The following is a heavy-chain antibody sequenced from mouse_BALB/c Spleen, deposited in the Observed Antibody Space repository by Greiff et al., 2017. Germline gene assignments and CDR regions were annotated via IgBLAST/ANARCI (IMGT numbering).Heavy chain of an antibody. J-gene: IGHJ1*01. CDR1: GFTFSSYG. Sequence: EVMLVESGGGLVQPGGSLKLSCAASGFTFSSYGMSWVRQTPDKRLELVATINSNGGSTYYPDSVKGRFTISRDNAKNTLYLQMSSLKSEDTAMYYCEGDRRYDGYFEVGGEGTTVTVSA. CDR3: EGDRRYDGYFEV. CDR2: INSNGGST. V-gene: IGHV5-6-3*01. D-gene: IGHD2-14*01.